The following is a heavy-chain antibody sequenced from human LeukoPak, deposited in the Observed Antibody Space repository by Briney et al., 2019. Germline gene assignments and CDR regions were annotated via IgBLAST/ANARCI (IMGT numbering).Heavy chain of an antibody. CDR1: GYTFSSYT. CDR2: ISAYNGNT. D-gene: IGHD1-26*01. Sequence: AASVKVSCKASGYTFSSYTINWVRQAPGQGLEWMGWISAYNGNTNYAQKLQGRVTMTEDTSTDTAYMELSSLRSEDTAVYYCATVPVGANDAFDIWGQGTMVTVSS. J-gene: IGHJ3*02. V-gene: IGHV1-18*01. CDR3: ATVPVGANDAFDI.